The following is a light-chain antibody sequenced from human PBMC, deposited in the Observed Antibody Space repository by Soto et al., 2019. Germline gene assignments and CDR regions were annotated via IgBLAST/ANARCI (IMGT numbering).Light chain of an antibody. CDR1: SSNIGSNN. V-gene: IGLV1-44*01. Sequence: QSVLTQPPSASGTPGQGVTISCSGSSSNIGSNNVNWYQQLPGMAPNLLIYKNDQRPSGVPDRFSGFKSGTSASLAISGLQSEDEADYYCAAWDDSLNGEVFGGGTQLTVL. CDR3: AAWDDSLNGEV. J-gene: IGLJ3*02. CDR2: KND.